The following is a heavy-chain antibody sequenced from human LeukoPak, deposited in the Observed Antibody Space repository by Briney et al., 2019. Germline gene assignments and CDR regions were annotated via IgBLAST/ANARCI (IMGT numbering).Heavy chain of an antibody. CDR2: IRWDGGTT. CDR3: VKGQDFTTISSPFDY. J-gene: IGHJ4*02. CDR1: GFTFEDYT. Sequence: PGGSLRLSCAASGFTFEDYTMHWVRQAPGKGLEWVSLIRWDGGTTFYADSVKGRFTISRDNSKSSLYLQMNSLTTEDTALYYCVKGQDFTTISSPFDYWGQGTLVTVSS. V-gene: IGHV3-43*01. D-gene: IGHD5-24*01.